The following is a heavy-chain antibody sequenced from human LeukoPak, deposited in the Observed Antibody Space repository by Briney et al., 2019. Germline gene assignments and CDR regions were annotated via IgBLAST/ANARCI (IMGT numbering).Heavy chain of an antibody. D-gene: IGHD3-22*01. CDR1: GFTFNNYA. CDR3: AKSVSYYYGTSGYFDY. V-gene: IGHV3-23*01. J-gene: IGHJ4*02. CDR2: ISGGGGST. Sequence: GGSLRLSCAASGFTFNNYAMSWVRQAPGKGLEWVSTISGGGGSTYYADSVKGRFTISRDNSKNTLYLQVNNLRAEDTAVYYCAKSVSYYYGTSGYFDYWGQGTLVTVSS.